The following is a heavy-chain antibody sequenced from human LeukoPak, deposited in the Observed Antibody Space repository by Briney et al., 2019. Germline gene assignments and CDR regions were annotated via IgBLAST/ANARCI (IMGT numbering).Heavy chain of an antibody. V-gene: IGHV1-18*01. J-gene: IGHJ4*02. D-gene: IGHD3-9*01. CDR2: ISAYNGNT. Sequence: ASVKVSCKASGYTFTSYGISWVRQAPGQGLEWMGWISAYNGNTNYAQKLQGRVTMTTDTSTSTAYMELRSLRSDDTAVYYCARRGDYDILTGYTEGYFDYWGQGTLVTVSS. CDR3: ARRGDYDILTGYTEGYFDY. CDR1: GYTFTSYG.